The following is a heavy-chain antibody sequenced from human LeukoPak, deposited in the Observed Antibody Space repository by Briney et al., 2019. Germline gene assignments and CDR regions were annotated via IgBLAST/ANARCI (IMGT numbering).Heavy chain of an antibody. CDR3: TRLGVGSSGWYDSNDAFDI. J-gene: IGHJ3*02. V-gene: IGHV3-73*01. CDR2: IRSKANSYAT. Sequence: GGSLRLSCAASGFTFSGSAMHWVRQASGKGLEWVGRIRSKANSYATAYAASVKGRFTISRDDSKNTAYLQMNSLKTEDTAVYYCTRLGVGSSGWYDSNDAFDIWGQGTMVTVSS. D-gene: IGHD6-19*01. CDR1: GFTFSGSA.